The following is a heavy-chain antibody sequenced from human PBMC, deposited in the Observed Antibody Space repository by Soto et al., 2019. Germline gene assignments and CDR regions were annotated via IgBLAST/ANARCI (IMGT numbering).Heavy chain of an antibody. CDR3: ARMAGPWYFDL. CDR1: GGSFSGFY. Sequence: SETLSLTCAVHGGSFSGFYWTWIRQPPGKGLEWIGEINHSGSSNYDPPLKSRVTMSLDTSRNQFSLSLNSVTAADTAVYYCARMAGPWYFDLWGRGTLVTVSS. V-gene: IGHV4-34*01. CDR2: INHSGSS. J-gene: IGHJ2*01.